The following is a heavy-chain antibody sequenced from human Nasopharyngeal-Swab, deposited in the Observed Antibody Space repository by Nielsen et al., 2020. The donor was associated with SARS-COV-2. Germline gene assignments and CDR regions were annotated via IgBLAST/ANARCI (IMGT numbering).Heavy chain of an antibody. CDR3: TTDGMVRVS. J-gene: IGHJ5*02. CDR2: IKSKTDGGTT. V-gene: IGHV3-15*01. Sequence: WIRQPPGKGLERVGRIKSKTDGGTTDYAAPVKGRFTISRDDSKNTLYLQMNSLKTEDTAVYYCTTDGMVRVSWGQGTLVTVSS. D-gene: IGHD3-10*01.